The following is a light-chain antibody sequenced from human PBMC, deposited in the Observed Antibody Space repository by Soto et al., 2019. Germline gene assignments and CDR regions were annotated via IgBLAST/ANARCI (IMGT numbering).Light chain of an antibody. CDR2: AAS. CDR3: QQLSTYPPT. CDR1: QSVSHW. J-gene: IGKJ4*01. Sequence: DIQMTQSPSTLSASVGDRVTITCRASQSVSHWSAWYQQKPGEAPKLLIFAASTLQSGVPSRFSGSGSGTDFTLTISSLQAEDFATYYCQQLSTYPPTFGGGTKVDIK. V-gene: IGKV1-5*01.